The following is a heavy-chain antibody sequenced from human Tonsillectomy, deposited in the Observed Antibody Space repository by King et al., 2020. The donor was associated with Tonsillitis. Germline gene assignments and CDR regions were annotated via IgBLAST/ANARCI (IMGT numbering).Heavy chain of an antibody. CDR3: ARDSAYSHYESGGLGFAY. J-gene: IGHJ4*02. CDR2: ISGSGTKT. V-gene: IGHV3-23*02. Sequence: EVQLVESGGKLVQPGGSLRLSCAASGFTFNSHAMNWVRQAPGKRLEWVSGISGSGTKTYLLDSLKGRFTISRDNSKNNLYLQMNNLKADDTAIYYCARDSAYSHYESGGLGFAYWGQGTLVAVSS. CDR1: GFTFNSHA. D-gene: IGHD3-22*01.